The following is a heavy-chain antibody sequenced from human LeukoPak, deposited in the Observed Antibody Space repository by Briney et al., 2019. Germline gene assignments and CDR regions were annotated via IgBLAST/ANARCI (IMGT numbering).Heavy chain of an antibody. CDR2: MTEGGAT. CDR3: AKLLPD. V-gene: IGHV3-23*01. D-gene: IGHD3-22*01. J-gene: IGHJ4*02. Sequence: GGSLRLSCAASGFTLSIPAMSWVRQAPGKGLEWVSVMTEGGATYYADSVRGRFIISRDNSKNMVYLQMNSLRVEDTAVYYCAKLLPDWGQGTLVTVSS. CDR1: GFTLSIPA.